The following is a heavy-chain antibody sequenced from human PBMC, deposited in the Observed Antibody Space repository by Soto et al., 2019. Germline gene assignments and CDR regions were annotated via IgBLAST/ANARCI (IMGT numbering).Heavy chain of an antibody. Sequence: GGSLRLSCAASGFAFNRYSINWVRQAPGKGLEWVSSISTSSNYIYYADSVKGRFTISRDNAQNSLYLQMNSLRAEDTAVYYCARDLGSSSPPSWGQGTLVTVSS. D-gene: IGHD2-15*01. CDR3: ARDLGSSSPPS. J-gene: IGHJ5*02. CDR1: GFAFNRYS. V-gene: IGHV3-21*01. CDR2: ISTSSNYI.